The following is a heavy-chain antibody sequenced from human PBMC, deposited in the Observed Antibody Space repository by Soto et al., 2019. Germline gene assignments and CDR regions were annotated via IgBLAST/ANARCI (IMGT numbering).Heavy chain of an antibody. CDR2: SSDSGGSP. CDR1: GFTFSSYA. J-gene: IGHJ4*02. CDR3: AKVEANFGVVISPFDY. V-gene: IGHV3-23*01. Sequence: EVRLLESGGGLVQPGGSLRLSCAASGFTFSSYAMSWVRQAPGKGLEWVSTSSDSGGSPYYADSVKGRFTISRDNSKKTLFLQMNSLRAEDTAVYYCAKVEANFGVVISPFDYWGQGTLVTVSS. D-gene: IGHD3-3*01.